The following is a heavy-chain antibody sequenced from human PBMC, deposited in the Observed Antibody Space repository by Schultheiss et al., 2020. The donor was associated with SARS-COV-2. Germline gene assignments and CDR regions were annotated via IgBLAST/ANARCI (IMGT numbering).Heavy chain of an antibody. V-gene: IGHV4-31*03. J-gene: IGHJ4*02. D-gene: IGHD2-21*02. Sequence: SETLSLTCTVSGGSISSGGYYWSWIRQHPGKGLEWIGYIYYSRSTYYNPSLKSRVTISVDTSKNQFSLKLSSVTAADTAVYYCARGTTVTAVGYWGQGTLVTVSS. CDR2: IYYSRST. CDR1: GGSISSGGYY. CDR3: ARGTTVTAVGY.